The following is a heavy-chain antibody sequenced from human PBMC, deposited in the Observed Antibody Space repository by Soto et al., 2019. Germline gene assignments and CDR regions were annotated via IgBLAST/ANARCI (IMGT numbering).Heavy chain of an antibody. CDR2: INSDGSST. Sequence: GGSLRLSCAASGFTFSSYWMHWVRQAPGKGLVWVSRINSDGSSTSYADSVKGRFTISRDNAKNTLYLQMNSLRAEDTAVYYCARGGSIAAAGNPPYYYYYMDVWGKGTTVTVSS. J-gene: IGHJ6*03. CDR1: GFTFSSYW. D-gene: IGHD6-13*01. V-gene: IGHV3-74*01. CDR3: ARGGSIAAAGNPPYYYYYMDV.